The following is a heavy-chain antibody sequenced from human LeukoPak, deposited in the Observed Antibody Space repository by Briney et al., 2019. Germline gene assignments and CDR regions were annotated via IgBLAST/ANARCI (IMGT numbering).Heavy chain of an antibody. CDR3: ARERRYSGYDGFDY. J-gene: IGHJ4*02. V-gene: IGHV1-69*04. CDR1: GGTFSSYA. D-gene: IGHD5-12*01. CDR2: RIPILGKA. Sequence: SVKVSCKASGGTFSSYAISWVRQAPGQGLEWMGRRIPILGKANYAQKFQGRVTITAEKSTSTAYMELSRLRSEDTAVYYCARERRYSGYDGFDYWGQGTLGTVSS.